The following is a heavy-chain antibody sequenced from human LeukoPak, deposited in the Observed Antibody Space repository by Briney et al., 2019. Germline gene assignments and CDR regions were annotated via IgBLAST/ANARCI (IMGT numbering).Heavy chain of an antibody. CDR2: IYHSGSP. Sequence: SQTLSLTCAVSGGSISSNNWWGWVRQPPGQGLEWIGEIYHSGSPNYNPSLKSRVTISVDKSRNHFSLNLSSVTAADTAVYYCARVNINNWHSCDYWGQGTLVTVSS. CDR3: ARVNINNWHSCDY. D-gene: IGHD1-1*01. CDR1: GGSISSNNW. V-gene: IGHV4-4*02. J-gene: IGHJ4*02.